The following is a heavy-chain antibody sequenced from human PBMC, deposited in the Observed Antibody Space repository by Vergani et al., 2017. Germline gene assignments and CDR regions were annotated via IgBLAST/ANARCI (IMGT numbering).Heavy chain of an antibody. D-gene: IGHD1-26*01. CDR3: AKEKVVGATGPFNY. V-gene: IGHV3-23*01. CDR1: GFTFSIYA. J-gene: IGHJ4*02. CDR2: IRGSDNT. Sequence: QLLQSGRGLVQPGGSLRLSCAASGFTFSIYAVNWVRQAPGKGLEWVSAIRGSDNTYYADSVKDRFTISSDTSKNTVYLQMNRLRPEDTAVYYCAKEKVVGATGPFNYWGKGSLVIVSS.